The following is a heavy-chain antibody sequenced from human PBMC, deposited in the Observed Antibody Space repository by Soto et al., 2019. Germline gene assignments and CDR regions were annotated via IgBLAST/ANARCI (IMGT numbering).Heavy chain of an antibody. D-gene: IGHD3-10*01. J-gene: IGHJ4*02. CDR3: AREWSTSGDLDY. CDR2: ISYDGNIK. Sequence: QVQLVESGGGVVQPGMSLRLSCAASGFTFSRHSIQWVRQAPGKGLEWVAVISYDGNIKYYADSVRGRCTISRDNSKNTLYLQMNSLRPEDTAVYYCAREWSTSGDLDYWGQGTLVIVSS. CDR1: GFTFSRHS. V-gene: IGHV3-30-3*01.